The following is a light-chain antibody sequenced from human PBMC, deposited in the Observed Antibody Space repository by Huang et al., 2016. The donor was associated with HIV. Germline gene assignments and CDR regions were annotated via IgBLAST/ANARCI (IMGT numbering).Light chain of an antibody. CDR2: AAS. CDR1: QDINNF. V-gene: IGKV1-8*01. CDR3: QQYYSYRT. J-gene: IGKJ1*01. Sequence: AIRMTQSPSSLSASTGDRVNITCRASQDINNFLAWYQQKPGKAPNLLIYAASIWETGVPSRFSGSGSGTEFNLSISCLQSEDFATYYCQQYYSYRTCGQGTQVEIK.